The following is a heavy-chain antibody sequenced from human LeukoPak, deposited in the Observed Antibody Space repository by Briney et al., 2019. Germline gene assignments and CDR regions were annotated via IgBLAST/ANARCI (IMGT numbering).Heavy chain of an antibody. CDR2: IYPGDSDT. Sequence: GESLKISCKGSGYSFISYWIGWVRQMPGKGLEWMGIIYPGDSDTRYSPSFQGQVTISADKSTSTAYLQWSSLKASDTAMYYCARRPFIAAAGTGYYFDYWGQGTLVTVSS. V-gene: IGHV5-51*01. J-gene: IGHJ4*02. D-gene: IGHD6-13*01. CDR1: GYSFISYW. CDR3: ARRPFIAAAGTGYYFDY.